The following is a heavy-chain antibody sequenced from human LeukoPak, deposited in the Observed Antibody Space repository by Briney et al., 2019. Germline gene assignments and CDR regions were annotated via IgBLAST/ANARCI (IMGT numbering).Heavy chain of an antibody. Sequence: PGGSLRLSCAASGFTFSSYSMNWVRQAPGKGLEWVSSISSSSSYIYYADSVKGRFTISRDNAKNSLYLQMNSLRAEDTAVYYCARGRYSYGFSDYRGQGTLVTVSS. CDR3: ARGRYSYGFSDY. D-gene: IGHD5-18*01. CDR2: ISSSSSYI. J-gene: IGHJ4*02. CDR1: GFTFSSYS. V-gene: IGHV3-21*01.